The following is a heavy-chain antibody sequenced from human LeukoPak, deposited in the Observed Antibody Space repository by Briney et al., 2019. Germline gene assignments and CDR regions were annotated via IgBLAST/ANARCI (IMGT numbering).Heavy chain of an antibody. CDR2: IWFDGRQT. D-gene: IGHD6-19*01. V-gene: IGHV3-33*06. CDR1: GFSFSKYA. J-gene: IGHJ4*02. CDR3: VKDRTVAGTDARYYFDY. Sequence: PGGSLRLSCAASGFSFSKYAMHWVRQAQGKGLEWVAVIWFDGRQTFYADSVKGRFTISRDNSKNTLYLQVNSLRAEDTALYYCVKDRTVAGTDARYYFDYWGQGTLVTVSS.